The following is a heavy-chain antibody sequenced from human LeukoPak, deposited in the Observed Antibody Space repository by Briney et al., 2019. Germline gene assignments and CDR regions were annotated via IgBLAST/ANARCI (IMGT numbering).Heavy chain of an antibody. CDR3: ARGGIAARPYYYYYGMDV. V-gene: IGHV1-18*01. CDR2: ISAYNGNT. J-gene: IGHJ6*02. CDR1: GYTFTSYG. D-gene: IGHD6-6*01. Sequence: ASVKVSCKASGYTFTSYGISWVRQAPGQGLEWMGWISAYNGNTNYAQKLQGRVTMTTGTSTSTAYMELRSLRSDDTAVYYCARGGIAARPYYYYYGMDVWGQGTTVTVSS.